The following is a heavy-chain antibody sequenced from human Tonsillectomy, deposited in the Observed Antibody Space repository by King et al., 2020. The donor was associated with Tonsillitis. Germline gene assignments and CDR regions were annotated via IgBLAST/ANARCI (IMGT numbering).Heavy chain of an antibody. J-gene: IGHJ4*02. V-gene: IGHV3-9*01. CDR1: GFTFDDYA. Sequence: DVQLVESGGGLVQPGRSLRLSCAASGFTFDDYAMHWVRQAPGKGLEWVSGISWNSGSTGYADSVKGRFTISRDNAKNSLYLQMNSLRAEDTALYYCAKDVAPLYYYDSSGYFNYWGQGTLVTVSS. CDR3: AKDVAPLYYYDSSGYFNY. CDR2: ISWNSGST. D-gene: IGHD3-22*01.